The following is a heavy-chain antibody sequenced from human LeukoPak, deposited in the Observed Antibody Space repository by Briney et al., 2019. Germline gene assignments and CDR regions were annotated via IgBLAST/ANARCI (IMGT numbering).Heavy chain of an antibody. V-gene: IGHV3-21*01. J-gene: IGHJ4*02. D-gene: IGHD3-10*01. Sequence: GGSLRLSCAASGFTVSSNYMSWVRQAPGKGLEWVSSISSSSSYIYYADSVKGRFTISRDNAKNSLYLQMNSLRAEDTAVYYCAKGVGTYYYGSGNSRGDYWGQGTLVTVSS. CDR3: AKGVGTYYYGSGNSRGDY. CDR1: GFTVSSNY. CDR2: ISSSSSYI.